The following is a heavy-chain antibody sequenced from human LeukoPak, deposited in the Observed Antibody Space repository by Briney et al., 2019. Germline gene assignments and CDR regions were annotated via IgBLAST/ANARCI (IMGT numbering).Heavy chain of an antibody. CDR3: AKDVQFGAVDSSFYYSRYFDY. J-gene: IGHJ4*02. Sequence: GGSLRLSCAASGFTFSSYAMSWGRQAPGRGVEGVSAISGSGGSTYYADSVKGRFTISRDNSKNTLYMQMNRLRAEDTAVYYCAKDVQFGAVDSSFYYSRYFDYWAQETLVTVSS. D-gene: IGHD3-22*01. CDR1: GFTFSSYA. V-gene: IGHV3-23*01. CDR2: ISGSGGST.